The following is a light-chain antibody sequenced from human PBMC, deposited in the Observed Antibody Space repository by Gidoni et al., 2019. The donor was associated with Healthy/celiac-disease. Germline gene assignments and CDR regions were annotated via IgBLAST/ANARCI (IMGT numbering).Light chain of an antibody. V-gene: IGKV1-39*01. CDR2: AAS. Sequence: DIQMTQSPSSLSASVGDRVTITCRASQSISSYLNWYQQKPGKAPKLLIYAASSLQSGVPSRFSGSGSGTDFTLTISILHPEDFATYYCQQSYSTPWTFGQGTKVEIK. J-gene: IGKJ1*01. CDR1: QSISSY. CDR3: QQSYSTPWT.